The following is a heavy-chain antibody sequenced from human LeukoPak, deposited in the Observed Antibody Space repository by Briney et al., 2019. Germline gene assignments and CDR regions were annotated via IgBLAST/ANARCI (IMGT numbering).Heavy chain of an antibody. D-gene: IGHD4-17*01. J-gene: IGHJ4*02. CDR1: GYTFTGYY. V-gene: IGHV1-2*02. Sequence: ASVKVSCKASGYTFTGYYMHWVRQAPGQGLEWMGWINPNSGGTKFAQKFQGRVTMTRDTSISTAYMELSSLRSDDTAVYYCARGREVGSDYSPPLDYWGQATLVTVSS. CDR3: ARGREVGSDYSPPLDY. CDR2: INPNSGGT.